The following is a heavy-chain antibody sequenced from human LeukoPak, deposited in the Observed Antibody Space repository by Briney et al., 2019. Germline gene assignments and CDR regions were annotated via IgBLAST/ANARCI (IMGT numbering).Heavy chain of an antibody. CDR1: GFTFSSYS. V-gene: IGHV3-21*01. CDR3: ARDNEANYDFWSGYYHLDY. D-gene: IGHD3-3*01. CDR2: ISSSSSYI. Sequence: GGSLRLSCAASGFTFSSYSMNWVRQAPGKGLEWVSSISSSSSYIYYADSVKGRFTISRDNAKNSLYLQMNSLRAEDTAVYYCARDNEANYDFWSGYYHLDYWGQGTLVTVSS. J-gene: IGHJ4*02.